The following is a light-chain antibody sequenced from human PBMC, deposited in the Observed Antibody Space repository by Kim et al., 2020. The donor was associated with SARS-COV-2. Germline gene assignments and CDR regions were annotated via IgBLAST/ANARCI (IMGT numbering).Light chain of an antibody. Sequence: LSPWERPTLSLSASQSIIDFLARYQQKLGQPPRIRISDASNSSTGIPARFSGSGSVTDFTLTISALGTEDFVVYYCQHRAGWPVTFGQGTKVDIK. CDR1: QSIIDF. CDR3: QHRAGWPVT. V-gene: IGKV3-11*01. CDR2: DAS. J-gene: IGKJ1*01.